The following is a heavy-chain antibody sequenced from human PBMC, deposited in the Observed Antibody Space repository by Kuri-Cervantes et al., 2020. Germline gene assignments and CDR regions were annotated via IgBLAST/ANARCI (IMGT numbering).Heavy chain of an antibody. CDR3: AREKTKWASTIVYYFDY. CDR2: ISYDGSNK. Sequence: GGSLRLSCAASGFTFSNYAMHWVRQAPGKGLEWVAVISYDGSNKYYADSVKGRFTISRDNAKNSLYLQMNSLRAEDTAVYYCAREKTKWASTIVYYFDYWGQGTLVTVSS. V-gene: IGHV3-30-3*01. J-gene: IGHJ4*02. CDR1: GFTFSNYA. D-gene: IGHD5/OR15-5a*01.